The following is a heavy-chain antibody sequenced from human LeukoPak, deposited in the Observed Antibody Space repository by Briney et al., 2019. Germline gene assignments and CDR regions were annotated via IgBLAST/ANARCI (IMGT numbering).Heavy chain of an antibody. D-gene: IGHD3-9*01. J-gene: IGHJ3*02. CDR3: ARASSKQLAGYLPDGFDI. CDR1: GFTFSSYS. Sequence: KPGGSLRLSSAASGFTFSSYSMNWVRQAPGKGLEWVSSISSSGTYVYYADSVKGRFTISRDNAKNSLSLQMNSLRADDAAVYYCARASSKQLAGYLPDGFDIWGQGTMVTVSS. CDR2: ISSSGTYV. V-gene: IGHV3-21*01.